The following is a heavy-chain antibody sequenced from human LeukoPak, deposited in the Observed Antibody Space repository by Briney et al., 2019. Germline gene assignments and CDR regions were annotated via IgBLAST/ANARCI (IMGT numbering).Heavy chain of an antibody. CDR1: GGSVSSTSHY. D-gene: IGHD1-1*01. CDR2: IDYSGNT. V-gene: IGHV4-61*01. CDR3: ARGGRGTVNNWFDP. J-gene: IGHJ5*02. Sequence: PSETLSLTCTVSGGSVSSTSHYWSWIRQPPGKGLEWIGYIDYSGNTNYNPSLKSRVTISVDMSKNQFSLKLSSVTAADTAVYYCARGGRGTVNNWFDPWGQGTLVTVSS.